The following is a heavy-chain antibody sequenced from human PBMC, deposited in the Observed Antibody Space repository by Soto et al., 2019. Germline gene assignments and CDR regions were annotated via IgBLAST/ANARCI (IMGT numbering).Heavy chain of an antibody. CDR1: GASISSSRSY. CDR3: ASPRQGNYDFLSGYYALDY. V-gene: IGHV4-39*01. CDR2: SYYTGGT. Sequence: PLETLSLTCTVSGASISSSRSYWGWVRQPPGKRLEWIVSSYYTGGTYSTYYNPSLKSRVTISVDTSKSQFSLNLRSVTAADTAVYYCASPRQGNYDFLSGYYALDYWGQGTLVTVSS. J-gene: IGHJ4*02. D-gene: IGHD3-3*01.